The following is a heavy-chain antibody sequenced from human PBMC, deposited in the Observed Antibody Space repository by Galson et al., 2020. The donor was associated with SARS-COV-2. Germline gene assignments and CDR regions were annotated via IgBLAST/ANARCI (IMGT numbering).Heavy chain of an antibody. CDR1: GFTFSDSY. V-gene: IGHV3-11*01. CDR3: ARFEGDPYYYNYYGMDV. J-gene: IGHJ6*02. D-gene: IGHD2-21*02. CDR2: ISSSGYTK. Sequence: GESLKISCAASGFTFSDSYMTWIRQAPGKGLEWVSYISSSGYTKHYADSVRGRFTISRDNANNSLFLQMNSLRAEDTAVYYCARFEGDPYYYNYYGMDVWGQGTTVTVSS.